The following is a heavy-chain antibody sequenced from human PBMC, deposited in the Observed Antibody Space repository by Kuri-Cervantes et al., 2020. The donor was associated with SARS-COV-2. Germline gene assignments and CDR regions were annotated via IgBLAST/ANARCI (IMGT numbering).Heavy chain of an antibody. CDR2: IYHSGST. D-gene: IGHD4/OR15-4a*01. V-gene: IGHV4-59*01. CDR3: ARDPNANHNNWFDP. CDR1: GGSISSYY. J-gene: IGHJ5*02. Sequence: SETLSLTCTVSGGSISSYYWGWIRQPPGKGLEWIGSIYHSGSTYYNPSLKSRVTISVDTSKNQFSLKLSSVTAADTAVYYCARDPNANHNNWFDPWGQGTLVTVSS.